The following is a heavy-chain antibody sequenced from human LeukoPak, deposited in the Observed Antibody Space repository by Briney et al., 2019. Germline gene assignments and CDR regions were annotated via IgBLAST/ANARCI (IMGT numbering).Heavy chain of an antibody. V-gene: IGHV3-21*01. J-gene: IGHJ4*02. CDR1: GFTFSSYS. Sequence: GGSLRLSCAASGFTFSSYSMNWVRQAPGKGLKWVSSITSSSSYIYYADSVKGRFTTSRDNAKNSLYLQMTSLRAEDTAVYYCARDPPYSSSLGLIDYWGQGTLVTVSS. CDR3: ARDPPYSSSLGLIDY. D-gene: IGHD6-13*01. CDR2: ITSSSSYI.